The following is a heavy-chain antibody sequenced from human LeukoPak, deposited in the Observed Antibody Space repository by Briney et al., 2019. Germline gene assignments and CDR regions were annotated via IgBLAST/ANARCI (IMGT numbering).Heavy chain of an antibody. CDR2: IWYDGSNK. V-gene: IGHV3-33*01. CDR3: ARDQVGCSGGSCYPRTPDY. CDR1: GFTFSSYG. D-gene: IGHD2-15*01. J-gene: IGHJ4*02. Sequence: PGGSLRLSCAASGFTFSSYGMHWVRQAPGKGLEWVAVIWYDGSNKYYADSVKGRFTISRDNSKNTLYLQMNSLRAEDTAVYYCARDQVGCSGGSCYPRTPDYWGPGTLVTVSS.